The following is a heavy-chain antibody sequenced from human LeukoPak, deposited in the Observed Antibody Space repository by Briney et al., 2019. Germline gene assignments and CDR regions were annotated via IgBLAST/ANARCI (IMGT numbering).Heavy chain of an antibody. CDR2: INHSGST. CDR1: GGSFSGYY. Sequence: SETLSLTCAVYGGSFSGYYWSWIRQPPGKGLEWIGEINHSGSTNYNPSLKSRVTISVDTSKSQFSLKLSSVTAADTAVYYCARTGRDYGDYVDYWGQGTLVTVSS. D-gene: IGHD4-17*01. CDR3: ARTGRDYGDYVDY. J-gene: IGHJ4*02. V-gene: IGHV4-34*01.